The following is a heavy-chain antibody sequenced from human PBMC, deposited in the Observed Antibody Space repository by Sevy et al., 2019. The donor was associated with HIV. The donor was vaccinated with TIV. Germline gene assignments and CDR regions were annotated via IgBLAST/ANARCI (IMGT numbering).Heavy chain of an antibody. Sequence: GGSLRLSCAASGFTFSSYAMSWVRQAPGKGLEWVSPISGSGGSTYYADSVKGRFTISRDNSKNTLYLQMNSLRAEDTAVYYCAKRRVVAAAGYPQQWLATPGYFDYWGQGTLVTVSS. D-gene: IGHD6-13*01. V-gene: IGHV3-23*01. CDR2: ISGSGGST. CDR1: GFTFSSYA. CDR3: AKRRVVAAAGYPQQWLATPGYFDY. J-gene: IGHJ4*02.